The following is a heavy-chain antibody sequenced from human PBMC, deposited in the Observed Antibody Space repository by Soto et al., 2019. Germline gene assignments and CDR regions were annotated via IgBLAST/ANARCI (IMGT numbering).Heavy chain of an antibody. CDR3: ARGVYYYDSSGYYEIDY. CDR1: GFTFSSYG. D-gene: IGHD3-22*01. V-gene: IGHV3-33*01. J-gene: IGHJ4*02. CDR2: IWYDGSNK. Sequence: GGSLRLSCAASGFTFSSYGMHWVRQAPGKGLEWVAVIWYDGSNKYYADSVKGRFTISRDNSKNTLYLQMNSLRAEDTAVYYCARGVYYYDSSGYYEIDYWGQGTLVTVSS.